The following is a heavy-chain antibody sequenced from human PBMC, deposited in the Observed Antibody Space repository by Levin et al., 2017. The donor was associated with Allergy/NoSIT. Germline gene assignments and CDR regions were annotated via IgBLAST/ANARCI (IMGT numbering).Heavy chain of an antibody. D-gene: IGHD3-10*01. V-gene: IGHV3-9*01. Sequence: GGSLRLSCAASGFTFDDYAMHWVRQAPGKGLEWVSGISWNSGSIGYADSVKGRFTISRYNAKNPLYLQMNSLRTEDTALYYCARDNIGLPDAFDIWGQGTMVIVSS. J-gene: IGHJ3*02. CDR2: ISWNSGSI. CDR3: ARDNIGLPDAFDI. CDR1: GFTFDDYA.